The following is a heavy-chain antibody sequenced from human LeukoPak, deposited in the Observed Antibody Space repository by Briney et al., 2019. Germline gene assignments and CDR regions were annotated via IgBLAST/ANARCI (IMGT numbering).Heavy chain of an antibody. CDR3: AKHSHDGSAPYYEVQLDY. V-gene: IGHV3-48*01. CDR2: ISSSDTTI. J-gene: IGHJ4*02. D-gene: IGHD3-22*01. Sequence: GGSLRLSCAASGFTFSTYSMNWVRQAPGKGLEWVSYISSSDTTIYYADSVKGRFTISRDNAKNSLFLQMNSLTAEDTAVYYCAKHSHDGSAPYYEVQLDYWGQGTLVTVSS. CDR1: GFTFSTYS.